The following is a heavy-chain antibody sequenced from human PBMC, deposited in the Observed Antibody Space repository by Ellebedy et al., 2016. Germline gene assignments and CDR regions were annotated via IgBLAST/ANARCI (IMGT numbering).Heavy chain of an antibody. D-gene: IGHD4-17*01. Sequence: ASVKVSCKASGYTFTNYFIHWVRQAPGQGLEWMGIINPSGGSTSYAQKFQDRVTMTRDTSTSTAYMELSSLRSEDTAVYYCARGYGDYVPRFDYWGQGTLVTVSS. CDR2: INPSGGST. CDR1: GYTFTNYF. V-gene: IGHV1-46*01. CDR3: ARGYGDYVPRFDY. J-gene: IGHJ4*02.